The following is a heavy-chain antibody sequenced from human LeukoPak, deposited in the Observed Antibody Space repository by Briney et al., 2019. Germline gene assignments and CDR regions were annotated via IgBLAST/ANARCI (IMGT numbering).Heavy chain of an antibody. Sequence: PGGSLRLSCAASGFTFSSYGMRWVRQAPGKGLEWVAVIWYDGSNKYYADSVKGRFTISRDNSKNTLYVQMNSLRAEDTAVYYCARTQQWLVREHYYYGMDVWGQGTTVTVSS. CDR3: ARTQQWLVREHYYYGMDV. J-gene: IGHJ6*02. V-gene: IGHV3-33*01. D-gene: IGHD6-19*01. CDR2: IWYDGSNK. CDR1: GFTFSSYG.